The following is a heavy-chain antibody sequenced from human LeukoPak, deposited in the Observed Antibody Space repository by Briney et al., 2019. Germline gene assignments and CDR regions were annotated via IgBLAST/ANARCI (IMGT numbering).Heavy chain of an antibody. Sequence: SETLSLTCTVSGGSISSSSYYWSWIRRHPGKGLEWIGYIYYSGRTFYNPSLKSRVTISVATFRNQFSLMLTSVTAADTAVYYCARTDRSGYYGDFWGQGTLVTVSS. D-gene: IGHD3-22*01. CDR3: ARTDRSGYYGDF. CDR2: IYYSGRT. V-gene: IGHV4-31*03. J-gene: IGHJ4*02. CDR1: GGSISSSSYY.